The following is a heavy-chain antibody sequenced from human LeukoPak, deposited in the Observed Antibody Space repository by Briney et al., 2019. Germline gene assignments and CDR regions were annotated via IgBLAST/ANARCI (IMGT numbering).Heavy chain of an antibody. J-gene: IGHJ4*02. CDR3: ARLQAAAGVDY. V-gene: IGHV4-39*01. CDR2: IYYSGST. Sequence: PSETLSLTCTVSGGSISSSSYYWGWIRQPPGKGLEWIGSIYYSGSTYYNPSLKSRVTISVDTSKNQFSLKLSSVTAADTAVYYCARLQAAAGVDYWGQGTLVTVSS. CDR1: GGSISSSSYY. D-gene: IGHD6-13*01.